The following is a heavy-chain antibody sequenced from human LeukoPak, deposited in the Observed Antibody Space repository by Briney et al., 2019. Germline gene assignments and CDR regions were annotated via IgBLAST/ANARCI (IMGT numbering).Heavy chain of an antibody. CDR2: IYYSGST. CDR3: ARVGVTTVIDY. Sequence: PSETLSLTCTVSGGSISSGDYYWSWIRQPPGKGLGWIGYIYYSGSTYYNPSLKSRVTISVDTSKNQFSLKLSSVTAADTAVYYCARVGVTTVIDYWGQGTLVTVSS. V-gene: IGHV4-30-4*08. J-gene: IGHJ4*02. CDR1: GGSISSGDYY. D-gene: IGHD4-17*01.